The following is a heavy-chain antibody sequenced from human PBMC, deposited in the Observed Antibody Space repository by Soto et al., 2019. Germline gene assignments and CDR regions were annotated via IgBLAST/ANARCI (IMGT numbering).Heavy chain of an antibody. J-gene: IGHJ4*02. V-gene: IGHV1-18*01. Sequence: QLQLVQSGPEAKKPGASVKVSCKASGYTFATSTISWLRQAPGQGPEWMGWIKAYSGNTNYAHKLQGRFTMTTDTSTSTAYMELRSLTTDDTAIYYCAIADYGDDDYWGQGTLVTVSS. CDR3: AIADYGDDDY. CDR1: GYTFATST. CDR2: IKAYSGNT. D-gene: IGHD4-17*01.